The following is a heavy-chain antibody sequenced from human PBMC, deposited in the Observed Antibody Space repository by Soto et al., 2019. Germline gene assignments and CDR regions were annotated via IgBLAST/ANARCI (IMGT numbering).Heavy chain of an antibody. V-gene: IGHV4-30-4*01. D-gene: IGHD2-15*01. J-gene: IGHJ2*01. Sequence: HVQLQESGPGLVKPSETLSLTCTVSGDSINSGNYYWSWIRQSPGTGLEWIGYIYNSGTTFYDPSLKSRVTISLDTSKTQVSLKLTSVTAADTAVYYCAAFVGAFWYFDFWGRGTLVTVSS. CDR1: GDSINSGNYY. CDR3: AAFVGAFWYFDF. CDR2: IYNSGTT.